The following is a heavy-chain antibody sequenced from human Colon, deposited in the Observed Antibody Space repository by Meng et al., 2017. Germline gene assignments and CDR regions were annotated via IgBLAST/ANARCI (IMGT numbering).Heavy chain of an antibody. J-gene: IGHJ4*02. CDR1: GFTFSIYT. Sequence: GESLKISCAASGFTFSIYTMNWVRQAPGKGLEWVSSISSTTDIYYADSVKGRFTVSRDNAKNSLYLQMNSLRAEDTSVYYCTGDHRGATPFLWGQGTLVTVSS. V-gene: IGHV3-69-1*01. CDR3: TGDHRGATPFL. CDR2: ISSTTDI. D-gene: IGHD1-26*01.